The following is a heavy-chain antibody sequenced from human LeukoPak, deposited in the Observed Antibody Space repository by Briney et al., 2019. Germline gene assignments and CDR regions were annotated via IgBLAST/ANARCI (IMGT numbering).Heavy chain of an antibody. J-gene: IGHJ4*02. D-gene: IGHD1-26*01. Sequence: SETLSLTCTVSGVSISSYYWSWIRQPPGKGLEWIGYIYYSGSTNYNPSLKSRVTISVDTSKNQFSLKLSSVTAADTAVYSCASFVGAFDYWGQGTLVTVSS. CDR1: GVSISSYY. V-gene: IGHV4-59*01. CDR3: ASFVGAFDY. CDR2: IYYSGST.